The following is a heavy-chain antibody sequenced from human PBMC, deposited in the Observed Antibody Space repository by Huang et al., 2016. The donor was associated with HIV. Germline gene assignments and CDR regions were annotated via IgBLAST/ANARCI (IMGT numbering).Heavy chain of an antibody. V-gene: IGHV3-30*18. Sequence: QVQLVESGGGVVQPGRSPRLSCAASGFTFSNFGLHWVRQAPGKGLEWMAFISYEGSNKYYADSVKGRFTISRDNSKNTLHLQMNSLRAEDTAVYYCAKEFDILTGYYPSGSDYWGQGTLVTVSS. J-gene: IGHJ4*02. CDR1: GFTFSNFG. CDR3: AKEFDILTGYYPSGSDY. CDR2: ISYEGSNK. D-gene: IGHD3-9*01.